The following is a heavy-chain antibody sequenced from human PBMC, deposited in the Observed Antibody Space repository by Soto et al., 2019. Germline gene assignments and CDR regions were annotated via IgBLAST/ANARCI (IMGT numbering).Heavy chain of an antibody. V-gene: IGHV1-3*01. CDR3: ASTVVASEHYYYYGMYV. CDR2: INAGNGNT. Sequence: QVQLVQSGAEVKKPGASVKVSCKASGYTFTSYAMHWVRQAPGQRLEWMGWINAGNGNTKYSQKFQGRVTITRDTSASTAYSELSSLRSEDTAVYYCASTVVASEHYYYYGMYVWGQGTTVTVSS. J-gene: IGHJ6*02. CDR1: GYTFTSYA. D-gene: IGHD2-15*01.